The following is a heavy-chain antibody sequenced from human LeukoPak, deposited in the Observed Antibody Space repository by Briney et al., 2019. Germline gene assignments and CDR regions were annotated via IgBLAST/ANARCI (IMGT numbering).Heavy chain of an antibody. V-gene: IGHV4-39*01. D-gene: IGHD2-15*01. CDR2: IYYNEDT. Sequence: SETQSLICSVSGVSIYSSTYYWAWIRQPPGKGLEFIGSIYYNEDTFHNPSLKSRLTISVDTSANLFSLRLTSVTAADTATYYCARQLAAGNDGFDVWGQGTVVTVSS. CDR3: ARQLAAGNDGFDV. CDR1: GVSIYSSTYY. J-gene: IGHJ3*01.